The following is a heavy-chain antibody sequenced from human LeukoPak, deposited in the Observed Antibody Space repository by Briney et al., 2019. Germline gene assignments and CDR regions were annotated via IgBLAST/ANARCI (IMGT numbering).Heavy chain of an antibody. CDR2: ISWNSGHI. V-gene: IGHV3-9*01. J-gene: IGHJ5*02. D-gene: IGHD5-24*01. CDR3: ARDSRVEMATIA. CDR1: GFTFDDYA. Sequence: GGSLRLSCAASGFTFDDYAMHWVRQAPGKGLEWVSGISWNSGHIGYADSVKGRFTISRDNAKNSLYLQMNSLRAEDTALYYCARDSRVEMATIAWGQGTLVTVSS.